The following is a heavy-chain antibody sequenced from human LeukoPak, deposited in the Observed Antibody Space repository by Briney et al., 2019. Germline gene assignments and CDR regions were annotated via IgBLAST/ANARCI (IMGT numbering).Heavy chain of an antibody. V-gene: IGHV3-30*18. J-gene: IGHJ4*02. CDR3: VKSLLYSSCDY. CDR1: GFTFSSYG. Sequence: PGGSLRLSCAASGFTFSSYGMHWVRQAPGKGLEWVAVISYDGSNKYYADSVKGRFTISRDNSKNTLYLQMNSLRAEDTAVYYCVKSLLYSSCDYWGQGTLVTVSS. D-gene: IGHD6-6*01. CDR2: ISYDGSNK.